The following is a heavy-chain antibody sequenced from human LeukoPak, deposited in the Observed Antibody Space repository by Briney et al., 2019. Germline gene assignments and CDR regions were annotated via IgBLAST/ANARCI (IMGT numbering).Heavy chain of an antibody. CDR2: ISYDGSNK. J-gene: IGHJ4*02. Sequence: GRSLRLSCAASGFTFSSYAMHWVRQAPGKGLEWVAVISYDGSNKYYADSVKGRFTISRDNSKNTLYLQMNSLRAEDTAVYYCAKNPQLARGPPFDYWGQGTLVTVSS. CDR1: GFTFSSYA. V-gene: IGHV3-30*04. CDR3: AKNPQLARGPPFDY. D-gene: IGHD6-13*01.